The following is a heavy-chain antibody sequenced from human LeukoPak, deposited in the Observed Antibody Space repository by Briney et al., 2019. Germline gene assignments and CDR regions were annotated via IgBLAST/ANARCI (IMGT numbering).Heavy chain of an antibody. J-gene: IGHJ5*02. CDR3: ARDQPGTYTLSST. Sequence: SGGSLRLSCAASGFTFSSYAMSWVRQAPGKGLEWVSGISGSGGSTYYADSVKGRFTISRDNSKNTLYLQMNSLRAEDTAVYYCARDQPGTYTLSSTWGQGTLVTVSS. CDR1: GFTFSSYA. V-gene: IGHV3-23*01. D-gene: IGHD6-19*01. CDR2: ISGSGGST.